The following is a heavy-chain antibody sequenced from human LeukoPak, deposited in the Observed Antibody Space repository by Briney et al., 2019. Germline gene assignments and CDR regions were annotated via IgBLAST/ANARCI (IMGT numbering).Heavy chain of an antibody. CDR2: IYSGGST. J-gene: IGHJ6*02. D-gene: IGHD3-16*01. Sequence: GGSLRLSCAASGFTVSSNYMSWVRQAPGKGLEWVSVIYSGGSTYYADSVKGRFTISRDNAKNSLYLQMNSLRAEDTALYYCARDDASGLGYYYGMDVWGQGTTVTVSS. V-gene: IGHV3-53*01. CDR1: GFTVSSNY. CDR3: ARDDASGLGYYYGMDV.